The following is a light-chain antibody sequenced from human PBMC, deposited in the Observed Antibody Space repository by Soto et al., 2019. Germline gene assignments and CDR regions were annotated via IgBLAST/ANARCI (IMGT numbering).Light chain of an antibody. CDR1: SSDVGNYNL. J-gene: IGLJ1*01. CDR3: CSYAGSSSDV. V-gene: IGLV2-23*02. Sequence: QSVLTQPASVSGSPGQSITISCTGTSSDVGNYNLVSWYQQHPGKAPKLMIYEVSKRPSGVSNRFSGSKSGSTASLTISGLQAVDEADYYCCSYAGSSSDVFGTGTKLTVL. CDR2: EVS.